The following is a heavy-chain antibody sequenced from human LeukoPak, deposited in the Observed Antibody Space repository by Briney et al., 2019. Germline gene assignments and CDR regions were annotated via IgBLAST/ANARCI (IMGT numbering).Heavy chain of an antibody. CDR3: ASGSYYDFWSGYSRYYYYYMDV. V-gene: IGHV1-69*05. J-gene: IGHJ6*03. CDR2: IIPIFGTA. CDR1: GGTFSSYA. Sequence: GSSVKVSCKASGGTFSSYAISWVRQAPGQGLERMGRIIPIFGTANYAQKFQGRVTITTDESTSTAYMELSSLRSEDTAVYYCASGSYYDFWSGYSRYYYYYMDVWGKGTTVTVSS. D-gene: IGHD3-3*01.